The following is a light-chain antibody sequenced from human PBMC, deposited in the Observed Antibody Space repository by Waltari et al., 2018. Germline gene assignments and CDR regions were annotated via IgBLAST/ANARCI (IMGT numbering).Light chain of an antibody. J-gene: IGLJ2*01. CDR2: EVD. V-gene: IGLV2-23*02. CDR1: RRDVGAYAF. Sequence: SALPPPAPVPGSPGQPTTIPCPGRRRDVGAYAFVPWFQQYPGKAPKVIIYEVDKRPSGVSDRFSGSKSGNTASLTISGLQPEDEADYHCCSYATRNTPVAFGGGTKVTLL. CDR3: CSYATRNTPVA.